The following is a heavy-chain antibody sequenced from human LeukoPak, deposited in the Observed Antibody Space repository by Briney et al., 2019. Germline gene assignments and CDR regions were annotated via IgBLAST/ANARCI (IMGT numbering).Heavy chain of an antibody. CDR3: ARHSKYGDYGDY. J-gene: IGHJ4*02. V-gene: IGHV1-18*01. Sequence: ASVTVSFKASGYTFTSYGISWVRQAPGQGLEWMGWISAYNGNTNYAQKLQGRVTMTTDTSTSTAYMELRSLRSDDTAVYYCARHSKYGDYGDYWGQGTLVTVSS. CDR2: ISAYNGNT. D-gene: IGHD4-17*01. CDR1: GYTFTSYG.